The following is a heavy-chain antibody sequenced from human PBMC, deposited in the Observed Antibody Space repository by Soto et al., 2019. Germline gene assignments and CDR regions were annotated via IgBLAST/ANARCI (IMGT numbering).Heavy chain of an antibody. V-gene: IGHV5-51*01. CDR2: IFPGDSQT. D-gene: IGHD1-26*01. CDR3: ARRNAPRERHDPHFDY. CDR1: GYNFAGRW. J-gene: IGHJ4*02. Sequence: GESLKISCKVSGYNFAGRWIVWVRQVPGKGLEWMGIIFPGDSQTRYSPSFQGQVTFSVDRSINTAYLQQTSLEASDTAIYYCARRNAPRERHDPHFDYWGQGALVTVSS.